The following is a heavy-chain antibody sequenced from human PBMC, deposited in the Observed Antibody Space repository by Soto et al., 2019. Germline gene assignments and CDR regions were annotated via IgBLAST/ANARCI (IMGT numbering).Heavy chain of an antibody. J-gene: IGHJ6*02. D-gene: IGHD6-13*01. CDR1: GYSFTNFW. CDR3: ARHHGSPGSYFGMDV. V-gene: IGHV5-51*01. CDR2: IYPGDSDT. Sequence: GESLKISCKGSGYSFTNFWINWVRQMPGKGLEWMGIIYPGDSDTTYSPSFQGQVTISADKSISTAYLQWRSLKASGTAMYYCARHHGSPGSYFGMDVWGQGTTVTVSS.